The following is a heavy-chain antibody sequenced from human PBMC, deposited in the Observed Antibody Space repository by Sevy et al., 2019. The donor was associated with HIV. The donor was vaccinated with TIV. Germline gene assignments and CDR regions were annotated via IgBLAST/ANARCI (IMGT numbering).Heavy chain of an antibody. V-gene: IGHV1-2*06. CDR3: ATAGMVVRDYYYGMDV. Sequence: ASVKVSCKASGYTFTGYYMHWVQQAPGQGLEWMGRINPNSGGTNYAQKFQGRVTMTRDTSISTAYMELSRLRSDDTAVYYCATAGMVVRDYYYGMDVWGQRTTVTVSS. CDR2: INPNSGGT. CDR1: GYTFTGYY. J-gene: IGHJ6*02. D-gene: IGHD3-3*01.